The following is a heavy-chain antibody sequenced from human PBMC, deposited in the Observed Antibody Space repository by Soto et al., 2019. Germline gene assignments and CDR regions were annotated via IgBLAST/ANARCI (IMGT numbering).Heavy chain of an antibody. CDR1: GGTFSSYA. CDR2: IIPIFGTA. CDR3: ANLWGLSPNWFDP. D-gene: IGHD3-16*02. V-gene: IGHV1-69*13. Sequence: ASVKVSCKASGGTFSSYAISWVRQAPGQGLEWMGGIIPIFGTANYAQKFQGRVTITADESTSTAYMELSSLRSEDTAVYYCANLWGLSPNWFDPWGQGTLVTVSS. J-gene: IGHJ5*02.